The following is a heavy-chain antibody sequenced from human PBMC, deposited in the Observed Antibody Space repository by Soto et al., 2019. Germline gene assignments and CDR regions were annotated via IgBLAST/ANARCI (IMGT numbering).Heavy chain of an antibody. Sequence: VQLVETGGGLIQPGGSLRLSCAASGFIVSSNHMSWVRQAPGKGLEWVSVIYSGGSTFYSDAVKGRFTISRDNPKNTLYLQMSSLRAEDTAVYYCARASSWPLYYFDYWGQGTLVTVSS. CDR1: GFIVSSNH. CDR3: ARASSWPLYYFDY. V-gene: IGHV3-53*02. J-gene: IGHJ4*02. D-gene: IGHD6-19*01. CDR2: IYSGGST.